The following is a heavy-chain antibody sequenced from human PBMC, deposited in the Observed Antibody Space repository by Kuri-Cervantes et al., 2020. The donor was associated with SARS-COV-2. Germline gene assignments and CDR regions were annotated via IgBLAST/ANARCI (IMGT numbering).Heavy chain of an antibody. CDR3: ARGLFYFDY. Sequence: SETLSLTCAVYGGSFSGYYWSWIRQPPGKGLGWIGEINHSGSTNYNPSLKSRVTISVDTSKNQFSLKLSSVTAADTAVYYCARGLFYFDYWGQGTLVTVSS. CDR1: GGSFSGYY. J-gene: IGHJ4*02. CDR2: INHSGST. V-gene: IGHV4-34*01.